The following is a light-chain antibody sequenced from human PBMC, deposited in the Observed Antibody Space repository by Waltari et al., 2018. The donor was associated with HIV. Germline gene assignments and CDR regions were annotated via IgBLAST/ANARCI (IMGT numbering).Light chain of an antibody. J-gene: IGLJ1*01. V-gene: IGLV2-14*03. Sequence: QSALTQPASVSGSPGQSITISCTGTSSDVGGYNYVSWYQQHPGKAPKLMIYAVSNRPSGVSKRFSGSKSGNTASLTISGLQAEDEADYYCSSYTSSRSYVFGTGTRVTV. CDR2: AVS. CDR1: SSDVGGYNY. CDR3: SSYTSSRSYV.